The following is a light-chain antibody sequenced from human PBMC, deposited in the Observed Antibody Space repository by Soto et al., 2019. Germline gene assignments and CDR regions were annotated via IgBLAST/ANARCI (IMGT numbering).Light chain of an antibody. CDR2: RNN. V-gene: IGLV1-47*01. CDR1: SSNIGSNF. J-gene: IGLJ1*01. Sequence: QSVLTQPPSASGTPGQRVTISCSGSSSNIGSNFVYWYQQLSGTAPKLLIFRNNQWPSGVPDRFSGSKSGTSASLDISDLRSEDEADYYCAAWDDRLSFYVFGTGTRSPS. CDR3: AAWDDRLSFYV.